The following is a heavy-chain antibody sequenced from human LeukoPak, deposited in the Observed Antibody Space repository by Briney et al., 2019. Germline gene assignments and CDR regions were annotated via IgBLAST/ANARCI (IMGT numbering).Heavy chain of an antibody. CDR2: INTDGSST. V-gene: IGHV3-74*01. J-gene: IGHJ4*02. CDR3: ASRPDYFDY. CDR1: GFTFSSYW. Sequence: GGSLRLSCAASGFTFSSYWMHWVRQAPGKGLVWVSRINTDGSSTSYADSVKGRFTISRDNAKNSLYLQMNSLRAEDTAVYYCASRPDYFDYWGQGTLVTVSS.